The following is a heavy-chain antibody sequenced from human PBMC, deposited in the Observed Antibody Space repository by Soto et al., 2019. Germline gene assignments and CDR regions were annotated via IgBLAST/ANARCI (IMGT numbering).Heavy chain of an antibody. D-gene: IGHD3-16*01. CDR1: GDSVGNDTYY. Sequence: PADTLSLTCAVSGDSVGNDTYYCSWIRQPPGKGLEWIGYIYYSGTTNYNSYLKSRLSLSVDMSKNQFSLKLASVTAADTAVYFCARSQRGRTAFTFDYWGQGALVTVSS. V-gene: IGHV4-61*01. J-gene: IGHJ4*02. CDR3: ARSQRGRTAFTFDY. CDR2: IYYSGTT.